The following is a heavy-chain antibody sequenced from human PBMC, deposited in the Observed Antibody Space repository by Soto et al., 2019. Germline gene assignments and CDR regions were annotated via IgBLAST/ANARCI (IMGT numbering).Heavy chain of an antibody. CDR2: IKPDGGEK. V-gene: IGHV3-7*04. Sequence: GGSLRLSCAASGFTFSTYWMSWVRQAPGKGLQWVANIKPDGGEKWYVDSVRGRFTISRDNVKNSLYLQMNNVRAEDTAVYYCARGDFYDSSGPFSDAFDIWGQGTMVTVSS. J-gene: IGHJ3*02. CDR3: ARGDFYDSSGPFSDAFDI. CDR1: GFTFSTYW. D-gene: IGHD3-22*01.